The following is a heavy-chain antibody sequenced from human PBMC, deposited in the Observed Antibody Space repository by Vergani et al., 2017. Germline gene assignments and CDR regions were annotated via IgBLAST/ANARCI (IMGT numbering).Heavy chain of an antibody. CDR2: INLSGGHT. CDR1: GYTFSNNY. J-gene: IGHJ4*02. D-gene: IGHD3-9*01. CDR3: ARGDYGILTGYGC. V-gene: IGHV1-46*03. Sequence: QVQVVQPGAEVKKSGASVKASCKTPGYTFSNNYMHWVRQAPGQGLEWMEIINLSGGHTNYAQKFQGRVTMTRDTSTSTVYMELSSLRSEDTAIYYCARGDYGILTGYGCWGQGTLVTVSA.